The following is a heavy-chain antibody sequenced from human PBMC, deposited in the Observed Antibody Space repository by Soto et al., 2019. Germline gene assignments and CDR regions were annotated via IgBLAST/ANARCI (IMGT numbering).Heavy chain of an antibody. CDR1: GGSITYINNHY. Sequence: SETLSLTCTVSGGSITYINNHYCSWFRQPPGKGLEWIGYISDIAYTGYNPSLKGRVSISVDTSKNQFSLTLTSVTAADTAVYYCARQGFGVLHGLVDVWGQGTTVTVSS. D-gene: IGHD3-10*01. CDR2: ISDIAYT. J-gene: IGHJ6*02. V-gene: IGHV4-61*05. CDR3: ARQGFGVLHGLVDV.